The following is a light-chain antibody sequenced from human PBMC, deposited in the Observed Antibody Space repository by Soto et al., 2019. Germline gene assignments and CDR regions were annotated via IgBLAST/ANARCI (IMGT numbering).Light chain of an antibody. Sequence: EIVLTQSPGALSLSPGERATLSCWASESVGDYLAWYQQKPGQAPRLLIYGATKRTSGTPDRFSGTGSETAFPLAISRLEPGDFAVYYCQQYVTSPAITFGQGTRLEIK. CDR1: ESVGDY. CDR3: QQYVTSPAIT. CDR2: GAT. V-gene: IGKV3-20*01. J-gene: IGKJ5*01.